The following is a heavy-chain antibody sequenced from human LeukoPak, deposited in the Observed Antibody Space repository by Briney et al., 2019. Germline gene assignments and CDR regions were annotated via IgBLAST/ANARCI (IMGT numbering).Heavy chain of an antibody. CDR1: GFTFSNYW. CDR2: INSDGSST. V-gene: IGHV3-74*01. CDR3: AKGGATVIDY. D-gene: IGHD4-17*01. Sequence: GGSLRLSCAASGFTFSNYWMHWVRQAPGKGLVWVSRINSDGSSTTSADSVKGRFTISRDNAKNTLYLQTNSLRAEDTAVYYCAKGGATVIDYWGQGTLVTVSS. J-gene: IGHJ4*02.